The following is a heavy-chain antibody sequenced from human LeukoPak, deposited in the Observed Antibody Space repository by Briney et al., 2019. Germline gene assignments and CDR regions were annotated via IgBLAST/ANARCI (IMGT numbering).Heavy chain of an antibody. CDR1: AYTFTSYG. J-gene: IGHJ5*02. V-gene: IGHV1-2*02. CDR3: ARDIVAGTTAWFDP. D-gene: IGHD1-7*01. CDR2: INPNSGGT. Sequence: GASVKVSSKASAYTFTSYGISWVRQAPGQGREWMGWINPNSGGTKYAQKFQSRVTMTRDTSISTAYMGLRRLRSDNTAVYYCARDIVAGTTAWFDPWGQGTLVTVSS.